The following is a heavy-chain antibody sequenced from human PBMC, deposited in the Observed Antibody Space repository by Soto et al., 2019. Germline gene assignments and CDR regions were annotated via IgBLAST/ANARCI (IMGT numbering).Heavy chain of an antibody. CDR2: ISAYNGNT. D-gene: IGHD3-3*01. V-gene: IGHV1-18*04. J-gene: IGHJ4*02. CDR3: ARAYDFWSGYSPSFDY. Sequence: ASVKVSCKASGYTFTSYGISWARQAPGQGLEWMGWISAYNGNTNYAQKLQGRVTMTTDTSTSTAYMELRSLRSDDTAVYYCARAYDFWSGYSPSFDYWGQGTLVTVSS. CDR1: GYTFTSYG.